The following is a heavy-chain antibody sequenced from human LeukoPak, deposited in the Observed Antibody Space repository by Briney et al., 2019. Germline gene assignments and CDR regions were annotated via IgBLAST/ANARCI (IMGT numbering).Heavy chain of an antibody. CDR2: IYHSGST. CDR3: ATYGVYASALDY. D-gene: IGHD2-8*01. Sequence: PSETLSLTCAVSGYSISSGYYWGWIRQPPGKGLEWIGSIYHSGSTYYNPSLKSRVTISADTSKNQFSLKLSSVTAADTAVYYCATYGVYASALDYWGQGTLVTVSS. J-gene: IGHJ4*02. CDR1: GYSISSGYY. V-gene: IGHV4-38-2*01.